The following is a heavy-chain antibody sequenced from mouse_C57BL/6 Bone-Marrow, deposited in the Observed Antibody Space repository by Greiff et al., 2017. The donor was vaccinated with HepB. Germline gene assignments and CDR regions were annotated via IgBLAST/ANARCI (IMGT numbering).Heavy chain of an antibody. Sequence: EVQLVESGGGLVQPGGSLSLSCAASGFTFTDYYMSWVRQPPGKALEWLGFIRNKANGYTTEYSASVKGRFTISRDNSQSILYLQMNALRAEDSATYYCARSLITTVVAPSYWYFDVWGTGTTVTVSS. D-gene: IGHD1-1*01. V-gene: IGHV7-3*01. J-gene: IGHJ1*03. CDR2: IRNKANGYTT. CDR1: GFTFTDYY. CDR3: ARSLITTVVAPSYWYFDV.